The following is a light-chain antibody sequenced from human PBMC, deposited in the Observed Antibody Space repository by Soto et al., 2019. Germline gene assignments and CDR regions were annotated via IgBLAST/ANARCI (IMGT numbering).Light chain of an antibody. CDR1: RSDVGSFNL. CDR3: CSYAGATTYV. J-gene: IGLJ1*01. V-gene: IGLV2-23*01. Sequence: ALTQPASVTGSPGQSITISCTGTRSDVGSFNLVSWYQQHPGKAPKLMIYEGTKRPSGVSDRFSGSKSGNTASLTISGLQADDEADYFCCSYAGATTYVFGTGTKLTVL. CDR2: EGT.